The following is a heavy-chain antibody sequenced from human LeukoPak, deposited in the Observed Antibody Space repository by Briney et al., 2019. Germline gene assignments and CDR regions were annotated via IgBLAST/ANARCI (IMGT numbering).Heavy chain of an antibody. CDR2: IKGGGSEK. V-gene: IGHV3-7*01. CDR3: AKDVLEK. CDR1: GFTFSGHW. Sequence: GGSLRLSCAAAGFTFSGHWMSWVRQAPGKGLEWVATIKGGGSEKFYVDSVKGRFTISRDDAENSLQLQMNSLRDEDTAVYYCAKDVLEKWGQGTLVSVFS. J-gene: IGHJ4*02.